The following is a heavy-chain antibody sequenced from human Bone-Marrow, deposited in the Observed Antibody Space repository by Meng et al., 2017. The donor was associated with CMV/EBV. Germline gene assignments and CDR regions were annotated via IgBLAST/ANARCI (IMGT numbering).Heavy chain of an antibody. J-gene: IGHJ4*02. Sequence: GGSLRLSCAASGFTFDDYGMSWVRQAPGKGLEWVAFIRYDGSNKYYADSVKGRFTISRDNSKNTLYLQMNSLRAEDTAVYYCAGYYDFWSGYYSFDYWGQGTLVTVSS. D-gene: IGHD3-3*01. CDR3: AGYYDFWSGYYSFDY. CDR2: IRYDGSNK. CDR1: GFTFDDYG. V-gene: IGHV3-30*02.